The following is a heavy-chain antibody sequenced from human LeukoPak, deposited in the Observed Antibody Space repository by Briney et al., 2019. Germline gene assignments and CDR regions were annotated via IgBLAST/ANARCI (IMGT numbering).Heavy chain of an antibody. J-gene: IGHJ5*02. CDR2: ISVYNGDT. D-gene: IGHD2-21*01. CDR3: ARDRIPVRPGWFDH. CDR1: GWTFTTYG. V-gene: IGHV1-18*01. Sequence: GASVTVSCKASGWTFTTYGISWVRQAPGQGLEWMGWISVYNGDTNYPQKFQGRVTMTTDTSTITVYMEVRRLASDDTAMSYCARDRIPVRPGWFDHWGQGTLVSVSS.